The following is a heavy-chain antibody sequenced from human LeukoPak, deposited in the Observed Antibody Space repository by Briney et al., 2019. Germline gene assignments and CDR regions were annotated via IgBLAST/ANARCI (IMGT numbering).Heavy chain of an antibody. CDR3: AKDSRAHCSTTTCYIAY. J-gene: IGHJ4*02. CDR1: GFTFSSYA. CDR2: ISGSGGTT. Sequence: GGSLRLSCAASGFTFSSYAMGWVRQAPGKGLEWVSAISGSGGTTYYADSVKGRFTISRDNSKNTLYLQMNSLRAEDTAIYYCAKDSRAHCSTTTCYIAYWGQGTLVTVSS. D-gene: IGHD2-2*02. V-gene: IGHV3-23*01.